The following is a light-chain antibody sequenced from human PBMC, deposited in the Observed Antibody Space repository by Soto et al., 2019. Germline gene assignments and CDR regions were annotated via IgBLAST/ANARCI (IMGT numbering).Light chain of an antibody. CDR1: QSVSSN. V-gene: IGKV3-15*01. J-gene: IGKJ2*01. CDR2: VAS. CDR3: QQYNNWPRT. Sequence: EIVMTQSPATLSVSPGERATVSCRASQSVSSNLAWYQQKPGQAPRLLIYVASTRATGIPARFSGSGSGTEFTLTIGSLQSEDFADYFCQQYNNWPRTFGQGTKLEIK.